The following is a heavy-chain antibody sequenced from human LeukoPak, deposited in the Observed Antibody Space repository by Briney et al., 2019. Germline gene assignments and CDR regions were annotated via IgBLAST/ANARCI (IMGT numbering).Heavy chain of an antibody. D-gene: IGHD6-6*01. Sequence: SVKVSCKASGGTFSSYAISWVRQAPGQGLEWMGGIIPIFGTANYAQKFQGRVTMTRDTSTSTVYMELSSLRSEDTAVYYCARAGYSSSSHAGGYWGQGTLVTVSS. CDR2: IIPIFGTA. CDR1: GGTFSSYA. J-gene: IGHJ4*02. CDR3: ARAGYSSSSHAGGY. V-gene: IGHV1-69*05.